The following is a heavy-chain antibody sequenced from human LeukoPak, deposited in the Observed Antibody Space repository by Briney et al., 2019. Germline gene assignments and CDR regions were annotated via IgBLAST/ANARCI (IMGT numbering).Heavy chain of an antibody. CDR3: ATMTCSGGSCPIGY. Sequence: SETLSLTCTVSGSSISSYYWSWIRQPPGKGLEWIGYIYYSGSTNYNPSLKSRVTISVDTSKNQFSLKLSSVTAADTAVYYCATMTCSGGSCPIGYWGQGTLVTVSS. J-gene: IGHJ4*02. CDR2: IYYSGST. D-gene: IGHD2-15*01. CDR1: GSSISSYY. V-gene: IGHV4-59*08.